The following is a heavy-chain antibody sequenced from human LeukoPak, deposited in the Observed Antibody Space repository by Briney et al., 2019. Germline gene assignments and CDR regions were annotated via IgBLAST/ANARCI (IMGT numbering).Heavy chain of an antibody. D-gene: IGHD3/OR15-3a*01. CDR3: ARDSGFSGTQRGEY. J-gene: IGHJ4*02. CDR1: GFTFSSYA. V-gene: IGHV3-30*04. Sequence: PGRSLRLSCAASGFTFSSYAIHWVRQAPGKGLEWVAVISYDGSNKYYADSVKGRFTISRDNSKNTLYLQMNSLRAEDTAAYYCARDSGFSGTQRGEYWGQGTLVTVSS. CDR2: ISYDGSNK.